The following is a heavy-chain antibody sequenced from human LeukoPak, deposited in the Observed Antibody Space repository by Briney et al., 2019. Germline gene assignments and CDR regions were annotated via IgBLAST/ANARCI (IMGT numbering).Heavy chain of an antibody. D-gene: IGHD6-6*01. V-gene: IGHV3-7*01. J-gene: IGHJ4*02. CDR2: INQDGSER. Sequence: PPGGSLRLSCAASGFTFSSSWMSRVRQPPGKGLEWVANINQDGSERYYVDSVKGRFTISRDNAKNSLYLQMNSLTAEDTAVYYCAKFYSSSSGGFDYWGQGTLVTVSS. CDR1: GFTFSSSW. CDR3: AKFYSSSSGGFDY.